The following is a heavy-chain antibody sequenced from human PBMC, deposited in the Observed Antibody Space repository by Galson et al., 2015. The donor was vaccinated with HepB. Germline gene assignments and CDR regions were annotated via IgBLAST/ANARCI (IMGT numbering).Heavy chain of an antibody. CDR1: GFTFSDYY. CDR2: IKQDGSEK. Sequence: SLRLYCAASGFTFSDYYMSWVRQAPGKGLEWVANIKQDGSEKYYVDSVKGRFTISRDNAKNSLYLQMNSLRAEDTAVYYCARVYWREPVFDYWGQGTLVTVSS. V-gene: IGHV3-7*01. J-gene: IGHJ4*02. D-gene: IGHD1-26*01. CDR3: ARVYWREPVFDY.